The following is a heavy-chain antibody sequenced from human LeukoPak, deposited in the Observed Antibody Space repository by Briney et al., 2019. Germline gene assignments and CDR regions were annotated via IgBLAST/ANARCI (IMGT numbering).Heavy chain of an antibody. Sequence: SVKVSCKASGVTFSSYTISWVRQTPGQGREWMGRIIPILGIANYAQKFQVRFTITSDKSTITAYMGLSSLRSEDTAVYYCARVPDRPGYMDVWGKGTTVAVSS. CDR1: GVTFSSYT. CDR3: ARVPDRPGYMDV. CDR2: IIPILGIA. D-gene: IGHD1-14*01. J-gene: IGHJ6*03. V-gene: IGHV1-69*02.